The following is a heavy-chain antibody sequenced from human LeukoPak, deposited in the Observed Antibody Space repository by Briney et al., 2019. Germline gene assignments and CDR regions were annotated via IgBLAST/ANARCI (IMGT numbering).Heavy chain of an antibody. CDR3: ARGRSYSGYGHFDY. V-gene: IGHV1-8*03. D-gene: IGHD5-12*01. CDR2: MNPNSGNT. CDR1: GYTFTGYY. J-gene: IGHJ4*02. Sequence: GASVKVSCKASGYTFTGYYMHWVRQATGQGLEWMGWMNPNSGNTGYAQKFQGRVTITRNTSISTAYMELSSLRSEDTAVYYCARGRSYSGYGHFDYWGQGTLVTVSS.